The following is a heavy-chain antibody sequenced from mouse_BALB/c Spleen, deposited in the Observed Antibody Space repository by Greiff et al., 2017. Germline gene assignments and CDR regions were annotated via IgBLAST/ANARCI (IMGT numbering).Heavy chain of an antibody. CDR2: IDPANGNT. CDR3: ARGTMITTNAMDY. CDR1: GFNIKDTY. J-gene: IGHJ4*01. V-gene: IGHV14-3*02. Sequence: VQLKESGAELVKPGASVKLSCTASGFNIKDTYMHWVKQRPEQGLEWIGRIDPANGNTKYDPKFQGKATITADTSSNTAYLQLSSLTSEDTAVYYCARGTMITTNAMDYWGQGTSVTVSS. D-gene: IGHD2-4*01.